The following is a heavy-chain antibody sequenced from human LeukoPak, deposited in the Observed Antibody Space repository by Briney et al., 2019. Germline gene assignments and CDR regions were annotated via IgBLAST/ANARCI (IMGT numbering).Heavy chain of an antibody. Sequence: GESLKISCAASGFTFSSYSMNWVRQAPGKGLEWVSYISGSSSAIYYADSVKGRFTISRDNAKNSLYLQMNSLRAEDTAVYYCARDSAATAILAFNWFDPWGQGTLVTVSS. J-gene: IGHJ5*02. CDR3: ARDSAATAILAFNWFDP. D-gene: IGHD5-18*01. CDR2: ISGSSSAI. V-gene: IGHV3-48*01. CDR1: GFTFSSYS.